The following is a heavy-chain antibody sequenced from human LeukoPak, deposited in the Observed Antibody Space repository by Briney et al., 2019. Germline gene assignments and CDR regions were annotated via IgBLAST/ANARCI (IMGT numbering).Heavy chain of an antibody. V-gene: IGHV1-46*01. D-gene: IGHD1-26*01. CDR2: INPSGGST. CDR1: GYTFTSYY. CDR3: AREEVGATDFDC. J-gene: IGHJ4*02. Sequence: ASVKVSCKASGYTFTSYYMHWVRQAPGQGLEWMGIINPSGGSTSYAQKFQGRVTMTRDTSTSTVYMELSSLRPEDTAVYYCAREEVGATDFDCWGQGTLVTVSS.